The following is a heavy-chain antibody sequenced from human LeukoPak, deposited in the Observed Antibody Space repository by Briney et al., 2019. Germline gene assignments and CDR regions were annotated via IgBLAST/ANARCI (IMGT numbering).Heavy chain of an antibody. D-gene: IGHD4-23*01. V-gene: IGHV3-74*01. CDR2: INTDGSVI. CDR1: GFTFSDYW. CDR3: TRSFGGSGDY. Sequence: GGSLRLSCAVSGFTFSDYWMHWVRQASGKGLVWISRINTDGSVIDYADSVKGRFTISRDNAKSTLYLQMNSLITEDTALYYCTRSFGGSGDYWGQGTLVTVSS. J-gene: IGHJ4*02.